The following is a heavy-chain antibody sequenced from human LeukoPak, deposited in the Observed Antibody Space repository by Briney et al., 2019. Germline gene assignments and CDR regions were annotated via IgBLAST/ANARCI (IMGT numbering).Heavy chain of an antibody. V-gene: IGHV3-53*01. Sequence: GGSLRLSCAASGFTVSSNYLSWVRQAPGKGLEWVSVIYSGGSTYYADSVKGRFTISRDNSRNTLYLQMNSLRAEDTAVYYCARVPGSYYVDFDYWGQGILVTVSS. CDR3: ARVPGSYYVDFDY. J-gene: IGHJ4*02. CDR1: GFTVSSNY. CDR2: IYSGGST. D-gene: IGHD3-10*01.